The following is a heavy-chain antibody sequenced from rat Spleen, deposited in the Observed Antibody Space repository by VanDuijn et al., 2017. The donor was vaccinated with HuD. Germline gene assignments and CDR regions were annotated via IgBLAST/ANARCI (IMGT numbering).Heavy chain of an antibody. V-gene: IGHV3-3*01. D-gene: IGHD1-10*01. J-gene: IGHJ2*01. CDR1: GYSITSGYG. CDR2: INGAGST. CDR3: ARDNNYKAY. Sequence: EVQLQESGPGLVKPSQSLSITCSVTGYSITSGYGWNWIRKFPGNKLEWMGYINGAGSTNYNPSLKSRISITRDTSKNQFFLQVNSVTTEDTATYYCARDNNYKAYWGQGVMVTVSS.